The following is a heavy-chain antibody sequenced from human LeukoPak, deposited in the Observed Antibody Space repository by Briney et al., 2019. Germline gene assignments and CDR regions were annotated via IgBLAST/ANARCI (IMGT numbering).Heavy chain of an antibody. CDR3: ARGPRGDYVDY. V-gene: IGHV1-69*05. CDR2: IIPIFGTA. J-gene: IGHJ4*02. Sequence: GASVKVSCNASGGTFSSYAISWVRQAPGQGLEWMGRIIPIFGTANYAQKFQGRVTITTDKSTSTAYMELSSLRSEDTAVYYCARGPRGDYVDYWGQGTLVTVSS. CDR1: GGTFSSYA.